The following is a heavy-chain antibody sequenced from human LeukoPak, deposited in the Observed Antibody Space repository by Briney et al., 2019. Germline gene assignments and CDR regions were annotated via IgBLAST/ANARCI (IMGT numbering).Heavy chain of an antibody. Sequence: SETLSLTCTVSGGSISSSSYYWGWIRQPPGKGLEWIGSIYYSGSTYYNPSLKSRVTISVDTSKNQFSLKLSSVTAADTAVYYCARPTYYYGSSGSANDYWGQGTLVTVSS. CDR3: ARPTYYYGSSGSANDY. J-gene: IGHJ4*02. D-gene: IGHD3-22*01. CDR1: GGSISSSSYY. CDR2: IYYSGST. V-gene: IGHV4-39*01.